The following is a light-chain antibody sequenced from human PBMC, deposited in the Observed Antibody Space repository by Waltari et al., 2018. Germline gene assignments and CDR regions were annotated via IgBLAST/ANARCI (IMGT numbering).Light chain of an antibody. CDR1: QGINSA. J-gene: IGKJ4*01. CDR2: DAS. Sequence: AIQLTQSPSSLSASVGDRVTITCRASQGINSALAWYLQKPGQPPKLLVYDASSLESGVPSRFSGSGSGTDFTLTISSLQPEDFATYYCQQFSSYRLTFGGGSKVDFK. V-gene: IGKV1-13*02. CDR3: QQFSSYRLT.